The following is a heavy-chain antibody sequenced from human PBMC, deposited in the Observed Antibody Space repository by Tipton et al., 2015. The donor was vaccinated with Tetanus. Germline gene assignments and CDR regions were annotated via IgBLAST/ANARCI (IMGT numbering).Heavy chain of an antibody. CDR3: ARDGGNYFYYGMNV. J-gene: IGHJ6*02. CDR1: GGSISDKKYY. Sequence: TLSLTCTVSGGSISDKKYYWTWIRQPPGKGLEWIGYIYSPGTTSYAPSLRGRATISFDSVKNHFSLSLSSVTAADTAMYYCARDGGNYFYYGMNVWGQGAAVTVSS. CDR2: IYSPGTT. V-gene: IGHV4-31*03.